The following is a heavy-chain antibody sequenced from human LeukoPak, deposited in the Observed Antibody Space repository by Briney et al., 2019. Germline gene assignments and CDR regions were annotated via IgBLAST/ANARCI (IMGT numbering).Heavy chain of an antibody. Sequence: PGGSLRLSCAASGFTFSSYAMSWVRQAPGKGLEWVSAISGSGGSTYYADSVKGRFTISRDNSKNTLYLQMNSLRAEDTAVYYCAKVGPKWELELGGPFDYWGQGTLVTVSS. CDR1: GFTFSSYA. CDR2: ISGSGGST. CDR3: AKVGPKWELELGGPFDY. V-gene: IGHV3-23*01. J-gene: IGHJ4*02. D-gene: IGHD1-26*01.